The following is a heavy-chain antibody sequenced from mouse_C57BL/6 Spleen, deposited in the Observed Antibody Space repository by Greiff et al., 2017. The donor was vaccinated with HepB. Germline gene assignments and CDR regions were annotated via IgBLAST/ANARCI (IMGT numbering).Heavy chain of an antibody. Sequence: VKLQQPGAELVMPGASVKLSCKASGYTFTSYWMHWVKQRPGQGLEWIGEIDPSDSYTNYNQKFKGKSTLTVDKSSSTAYMQLSSLTSEDSAVYYCARGTTVVAGNYYAMDYWGQGTSVTVSS. D-gene: IGHD1-1*01. CDR1: GYTFTSYW. V-gene: IGHV1-69*01. CDR2: IDPSDSYT. CDR3: ARGTTVVAGNYYAMDY. J-gene: IGHJ4*01.